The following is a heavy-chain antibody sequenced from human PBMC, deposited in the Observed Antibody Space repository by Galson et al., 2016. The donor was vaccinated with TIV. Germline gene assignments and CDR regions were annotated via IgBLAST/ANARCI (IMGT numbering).Heavy chain of an antibody. J-gene: IGHJ6*02. CDR1: GGSISNGDYS. V-gene: IGHV4-30-4*01. CDR2: IYYSGNT. CDR3: ARVELKYYYGLDV. Sequence: TLSLTCTVSGGSISNGDYSWSWIRQPPGKGPECIGYIYYSGNTNHKPSLESRVTISVDRSKNQFSLKLRSVTAADTAVYYCARVELKYYYGLDVWGQGTTVTVSS. D-gene: IGHD1-26*01.